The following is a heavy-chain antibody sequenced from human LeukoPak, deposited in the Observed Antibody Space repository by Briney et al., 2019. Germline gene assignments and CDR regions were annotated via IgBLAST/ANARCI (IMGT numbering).Heavy chain of an antibody. CDR1: GGSISSGSYY. Sequence: PSQTLSLTCTVSGGSISSGSYYWRWIRQPAGKGLEWIGRIYTSGSTNYNPSLKSRVTISVDTSKNQFSLKLSSVTAADTAVYYCAREVYYYGSGMEGYYYYGMDVWGQGTTVTVSS. D-gene: IGHD3-10*01. V-gene: IGHV4-61*02. J-gene: IGHJ6*02. CDR3: AREVYYYGSGMEGYYYYGMDV. CDR2: IYTSGST.